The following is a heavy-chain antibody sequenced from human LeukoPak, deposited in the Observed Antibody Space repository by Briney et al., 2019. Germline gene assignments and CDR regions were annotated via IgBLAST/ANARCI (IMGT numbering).Heavy chain of an antibody. CDR1: GYTFTSYG. J-gene: IGHJ4*02. Sequence: ASVKVSCKASGYTFTSYGISWVRQAPGQGLEWMGWISAYNGNTNYAQKLQGRVTMTTDTSTSTAYMELRSLRSDDTAVYYCARDPNKYYYGSGSIDYWGQGTLVTVSS. CDR3: ARDPNKYYYGSGSIDY. D-gene: IGHD3-10*01. V-gene: IGHV1-18*01. CDR2: ISAYNGNT.